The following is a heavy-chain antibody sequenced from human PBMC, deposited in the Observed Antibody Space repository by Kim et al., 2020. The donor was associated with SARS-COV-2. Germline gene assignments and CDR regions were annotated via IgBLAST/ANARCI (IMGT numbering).Heavy chain of an antibody. CDR1: GFTFSSYA. Sequence: GGSLRLSCAASGFTFSSYAMSWVRQAPGKGLEWVSAISGSGGSTYYADSVKGRFTISRDNSKNTLFLQMNSLRAEDTAVYYCATYGSGSYYSSTEALYYFDYWGQATLVTVSS. CDR2: ISGSGGST. V-gene: IGHV3-23*01. CDR3: ATYGSGSYYSSTEALYYFDY. D-gene: IGHD3-10*01. J-gene: IGHJ4*02.